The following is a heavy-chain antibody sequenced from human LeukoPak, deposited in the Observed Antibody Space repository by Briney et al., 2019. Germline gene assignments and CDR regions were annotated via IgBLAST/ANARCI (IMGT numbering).Heavy chain of an antibody. D-gene: IGHD6-13*01. J-gene: IGHJ4*02. V-gene: IGHV3-11*06. Sequence: GGSLRLSCAASGFTFSDYYISWIRQAPGKGLEWVSYISSSSSYTNYADSVKGRFTISRDNAKNSLYLQMNSLRAEDTAVYYCARVGSSSWYLDYWGQGTLVTVSS. CDR3: ARVGSSSWYLDY. CDR1: GFTFSDYY. CDR2: ISSSSSYT.